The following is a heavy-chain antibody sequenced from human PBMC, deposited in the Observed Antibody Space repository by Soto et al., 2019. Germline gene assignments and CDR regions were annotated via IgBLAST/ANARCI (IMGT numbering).Heavy chain of an antibody. D-gene: IGHD3-3*01. CDR2: IIPIFGTA. Sequence: SVKVSCKASGGTFSSYAISWVRQAPGQGLEWMGGIIPIFGTANYAQKFQGRVTITADESTSTAYMELSSLRSEDTAVYYCARSITIFGVVFSLYYYYGMDVWGQGTTVTVSS. CDR3: ARSITIFGVVFSLYYYYGMDV. J-gene: IGHJ6*02. V-gene: IGHV1-69*13. CDR1: GGTFSSYA.